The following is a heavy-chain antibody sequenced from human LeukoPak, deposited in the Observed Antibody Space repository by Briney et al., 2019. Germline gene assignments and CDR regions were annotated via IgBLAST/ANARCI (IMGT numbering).Heavy chain of an antibody. D-gene: IGHD4-17*01. J-gene: IGHJ4*02. CDR2: ISRSGGTT. Sequence: GGSLRLSCAASGFTFSSYDMTWVRQTPGKGLEWVALISRSGGTTYYADSVKGRFTISRDDSENTLFLEMNSLRAEDTAVYYCAKDSSTTASTWNDYWGQGTLVTVSS. V-gene: IGHV3-23*01. CDR3: AKDSSTTASTWNDY. CDR1: GFTFSSYD.